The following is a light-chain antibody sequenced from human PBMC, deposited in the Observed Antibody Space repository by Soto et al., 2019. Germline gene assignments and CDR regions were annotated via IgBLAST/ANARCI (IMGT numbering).Light chain of an antibody. V-gene: IGKV1-33*01. J-gene: IGKJ3*01. CDR1: QDISNY. Sequence: DIQMTQSPSSLSASVGDRVTITCQASQDISNYLNWYQQKPGKAPKLLIYDASNLETGVPSRFSGSGSGTDFTCTISSLQPEDIATYDCQQYDNLFTFGPGTKVDIK. CDR3: QQYDNLFT. CDR2: DAS.